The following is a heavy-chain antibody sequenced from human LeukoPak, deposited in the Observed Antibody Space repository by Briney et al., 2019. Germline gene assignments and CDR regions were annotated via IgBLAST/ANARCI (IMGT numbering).Heavy chain of an antibody. CDR1: GGSISSSSSY. CDR2: IYYSGST. D-gene: IGHD3-22*01. CDR3: ARLDDSSGYFH. Sequence: SETLSLTCTVSGGSISSSSSYWGWIRQPPGNGLEWIGSIYYSGSTYYNPSLKSRITISVDTSKNQFSLKLSSVTAADTAVYYCARLDDSSGYFHWGQGTLVTVSS. V-gene: IGHV4-39*01. J-gene: IGHJ4*02.